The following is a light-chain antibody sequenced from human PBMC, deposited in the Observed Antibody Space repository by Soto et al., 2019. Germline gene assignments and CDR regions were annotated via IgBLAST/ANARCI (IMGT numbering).Light chain of an antibody. CDR2: DVS. CDR3: ASYTPSSTYV. J-gene: IGLJ1*01. V-gene: IGLV2-14*01. CDR1: SSDVGGYSY. Sequence: QSALTQPASVSGSPGQSIAISCTGTSSDVGGYSYVSWYQQQPGKAPKLVISDVSSRPSGVSDRFSGSKSGNTASLTISGLRTEDEADYYCASYTPSSTYVFGTGTKVTVL.